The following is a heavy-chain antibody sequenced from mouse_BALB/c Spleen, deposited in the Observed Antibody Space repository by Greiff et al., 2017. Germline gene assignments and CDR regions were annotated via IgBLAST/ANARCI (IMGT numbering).Heavy chain of an antibody. V-gene: IGHV1-15*01. D-gene: IGHD4-1*01. Sequence: QVQLQQSGAELVRPGASVTLSCKASGYTFTDYEMHWVKQTPVHGLEWIGAIDPETGGTAYNQKFKGKATLTADKSSSTAYMELRSLTSEDSAVYYCTRSGTGYYFDYWGQGTTLTVSS. CDR3: TRSGTGYYFDY. CDR1: GYTFTDYE. CDR2: IDPETGGT. J-gene: IGHJ2*01.